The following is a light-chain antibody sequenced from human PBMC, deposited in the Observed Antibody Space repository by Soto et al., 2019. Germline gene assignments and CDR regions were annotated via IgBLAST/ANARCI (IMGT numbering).Light chain of an antibody. CDR3: CSYAGSYTPFYV. Sequence: QSALTQPRSVSGSPGQSVTISCTGTSSDVGGYNYVSWYQQHPGKAPKLMIYDVSKRPSGVPDRFSCSKSGNTASLTISGHLAEDEAAYYCCSYAGSYTPFYVFGTGTKLTVL. V-gene: IGLV2-11*01. CDR2: DVS. J-gene: IGLJ1*01. CDR1: SSDVGGYNY.